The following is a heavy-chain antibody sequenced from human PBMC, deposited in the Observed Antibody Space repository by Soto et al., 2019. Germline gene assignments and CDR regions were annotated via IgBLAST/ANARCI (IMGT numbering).Heavy chain of an antibody. J-gene: IGHJ6*04. CDR1: GFTFSSYG. CDR3: AREAEYYYYYGMDV. CDR2: IWYYGSNK. Sequence: GSLRLSCAASGFTFSSYGMHWVRQAPGKGLEWVAVIWYYGSNKYYAESVKGRFTISRDNSKNTLYLQMNSLRAEDTAVYYCAREAEYYYYYGMDVWGEGTTVTVSS. V-gene: IGHV3-33*01.